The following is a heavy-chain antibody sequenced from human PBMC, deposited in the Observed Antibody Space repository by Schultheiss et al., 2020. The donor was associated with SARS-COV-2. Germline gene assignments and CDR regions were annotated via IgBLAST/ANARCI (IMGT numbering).Heavy chain of an antibody. D-gene: IGHD6-13*01. J-gene: IGHJ4*02. V-gene: IGHV3-23*01. Sequence: GGSLRLSCAASGFTFVNYGINWVRRAPGKGLEWVSGISSSGTYTYYAESVRGRFTILRDSSKDTVYLQMDSLKDEDTAIYYCAKDGAAAATSYFDFWGQGTLVTVSS. CDR2: ISSSGTYT. CDR1: GFTFVNYG. CDR3: AKDGAAAATSYFDF.